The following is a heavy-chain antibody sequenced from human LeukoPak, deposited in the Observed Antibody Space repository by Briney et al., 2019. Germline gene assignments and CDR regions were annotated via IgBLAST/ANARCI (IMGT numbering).Heavy chain of an antibody. D-gene: IGHD6-19*01. Sequence: AGGSLRLSCAASGFSFSTYEMNWVRQAPGKGLEWVSYIEATSGTIHYGDSVKGRFTISRDNAKNSLYLQMNSLRLEDTAVYYCARDATVGVPGTLYFDHWGQGILVTVSS. CDR2: IEATSGTI. CDR1: GFSFSTYE. CDR3: ARDATVGVPGTLYFDH. J-gene: IGHJ4*02. V-gene: IGHV3-48*03.